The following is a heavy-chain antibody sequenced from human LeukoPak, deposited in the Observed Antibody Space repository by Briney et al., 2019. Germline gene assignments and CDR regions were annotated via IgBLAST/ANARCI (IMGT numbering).Heavy chain of an antibody. CDR3: ARAVAPGMAWFDT. CDR2: IYSGGST. V-gene: IGHV3-66*02. Sequence: PGGSLRLSCAASGFTVSSNYMSWVRQAPGKGLEWVSVIYSGGSTYYADSVKGRFTISRDNSKNTLHLQMNSLRAEDTAVYYCARAVAPGMAWFDTWGQGTLVTVSS. J-gene: IGHJ5*02. D-gene: IGHD6-19*01. CDR1: GFTVSSNY.